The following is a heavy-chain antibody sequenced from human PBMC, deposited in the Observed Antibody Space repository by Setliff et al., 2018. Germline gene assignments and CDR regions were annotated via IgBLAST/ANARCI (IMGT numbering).Heavy chain of an antibody. CDR1: GGSISGYY. CDR3: AKADEGPRRASGSYCPLLRFDP. D-gene: IGHD3-10*01. V-gene: IGHV4-59*01. Sequence: LSLTCTVSGGSISGYYWSWIRQPPGKELEWIGYIYYTGTTNYNPSLKSRVTISVDTSKNQFSLKLSSVTAADTALYYCAKADEGPRRASGSYCPLLRFDPWGQGTLVTVSS. CDR2: IYYTGTT. J-gene: IGHJ5*02.